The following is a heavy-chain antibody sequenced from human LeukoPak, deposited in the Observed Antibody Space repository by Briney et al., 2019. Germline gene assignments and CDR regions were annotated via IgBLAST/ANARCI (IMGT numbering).Heavy chain of an antibody. J-gene: IGHJ2*01. CDR3: ARDHRTPRGNWYFDL. Sequence: SQTLSLTCTVSGGSISSGDYYWSWIRQPPGKGLEWIGYIYYSGSTYYNPSLKSRVTISVDTSKNQFSLKLSSVTAADTAVHYCARDHRTPRGNWYFDLWGRGTLVTVSS. V-gene: IGHV4-30-4*01. D-gene: IGHD3-16*01. CDR2: IYYSGST. CDR1: GGSISSGDYY.